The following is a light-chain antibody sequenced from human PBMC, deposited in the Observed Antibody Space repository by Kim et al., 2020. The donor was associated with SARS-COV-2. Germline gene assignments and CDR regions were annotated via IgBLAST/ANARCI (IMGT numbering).Light chain of an antibody. CDR2: KDS. CDR1: ALPKQY. V-gene: IGLV3-25*03. CDR3: QSADSSGTYVV. J-gene: IGLJ2*01. Sequence: SPGQTARITCSGDALPKQYAYWYQQKPGQAPVLVIYKDSERPSRIPERFSGSSSGTTVTLTISGVQAEDEADYYCQSADSSGTYVVFGGGTQLTVL.